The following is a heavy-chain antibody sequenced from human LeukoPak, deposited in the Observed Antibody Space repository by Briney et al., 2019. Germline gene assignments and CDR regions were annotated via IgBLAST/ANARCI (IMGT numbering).Heavy chain of an antibody. Sequence: SETLSLTCAVYGGSFSGYYWSWIRQPPGKGLEWIGEINHSGSTNYNPSLKSRVTISVDTSKNQFSLKLSSVTAADTAVYYCARYLSVYDSSGCYYSRFDYWGQGTLVTVSS. CDR2: INHSGST. D-gene: IGHD3-22*01. CDR1: GGSFSGYY. J-gene: IGHJ4*02. CDR3: ARYLSVYDSSGCYYSRFDY. V-gene: IGHV4-34*01.